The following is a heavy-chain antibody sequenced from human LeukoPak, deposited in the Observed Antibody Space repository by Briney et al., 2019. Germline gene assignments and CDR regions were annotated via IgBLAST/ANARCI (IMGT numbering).Heavy chain of an antibody. D-gene: IGHD3-22*01. V-gene: IGHV4-39*07. J-gene: IGHJ4*01. CDR1: GGSISSSSYY. CDR3: ARDLSYYYDSSGYYAD. CDR2: IYYSGST. Sequence: SETLSLTCTVSGGSISSSSYYWGWIRQPPGKGLEWIGSIYYSGSTYYNPSLKSRVTISVDTSKNQFSLKLSSVTAADTAVYYCARDLSYYYDSSGYYADWGQEPWSPSPQ.